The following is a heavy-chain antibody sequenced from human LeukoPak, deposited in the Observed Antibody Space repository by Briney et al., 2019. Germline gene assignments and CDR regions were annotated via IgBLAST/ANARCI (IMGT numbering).Heavy chain of an antibody. Sequence: GGSLRLSCAASGFTFSSYAMHWVRQAPGKGLEYVSAISSNGGSTYYANSVKGRFTISRDNSKNTLYLQMNGLRAEDTAVYYCARDREEGATGLAYWGQGTLVTVSS. V-gene: IGHV3-64*01. CDR1: GFTFSSYA. D-gene: IGHD5-24*01. J-gene: IGHJ4*02. CDR3: ARDREEGATGLAY. CDR2: ISSNGGST.